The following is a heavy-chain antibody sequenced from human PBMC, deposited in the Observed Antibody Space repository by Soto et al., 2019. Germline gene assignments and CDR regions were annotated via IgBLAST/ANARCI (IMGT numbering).Heavy chain of an antibody. D-gene: IGHD2-2*01. Sequence: QVQLQQWGAGLLKPSETLSLTCAVYGGSFSGYYWSWIRQPPGKGLEWIGEINHSGSTNYNPSLKSRVTISVDTSKNQFSLKLSSVTAADTAVYYCARGAGKYRRSNWFDPWGQGTLVTVSS. CDR2: INHSGST. CDR3: ARGAGKYRRSNWFDP. V-gene: IGHV4-34*01. CDR1: GGSFSGYY. J-gene: IGHJ5*02.